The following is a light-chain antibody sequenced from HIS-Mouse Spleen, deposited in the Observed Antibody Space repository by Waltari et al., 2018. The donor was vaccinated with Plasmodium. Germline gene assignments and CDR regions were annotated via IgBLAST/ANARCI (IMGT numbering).Light chain of an antibody. Sequence: EIVMTQSPATLSVSPGERATLSCSASQSVSSNSAWYQQKPGQAPRLLIYGASTRATGIPARFSGSGSGTEFTLTISSLQSEDFAVYYCQQYNNWSFTFGPGTKVDIK. CDR3: QQYNNWSFT. CDR1: QSVSSN. J-gene: IGKJ3*01. V-gene: IGKV3-15*01. CDR2: GAS.